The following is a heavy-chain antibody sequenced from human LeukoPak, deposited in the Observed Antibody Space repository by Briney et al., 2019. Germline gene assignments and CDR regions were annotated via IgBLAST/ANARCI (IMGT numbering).Heavy chain of an antibody. CDR2: IYTSGST. D-gene: IGHD5-18*01. J-gene: IGHJ4*02. Sequence: SETLSLTCTVSGGSISSGSYYWSWIRQPAGKGLEWIGRIYTSGSTNYNPSLKSRLTISVDTSKNQFSLKLSSVTAADTAVYYCARAVDTAMVLDYWGQGTLVTVPS. CDR3: ARAVDTAMVLDY. V-gene: IGHV4-61*02. CDR1: GGSISSGSYY.